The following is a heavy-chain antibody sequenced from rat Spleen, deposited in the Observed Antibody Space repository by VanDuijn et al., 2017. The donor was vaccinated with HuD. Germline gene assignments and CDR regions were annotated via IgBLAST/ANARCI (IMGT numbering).Heavy chain of an antibody. CDR3: ARWKYTTDWFAY. D-gene: IGHD1-6*01. CDR2: IWGNGNT. J-gene: IGHJ3*01. V-gene: IGHV2-13*01. Sequence: QVQLKESGPGLVQPSQTLSLTCTVSGFSLTSTSVSWIRQPPGKGLEWMGLIWGNGNTNYNSALKSRLSISRDTSKSQVFLKMDSLQTEDTAMYFCARWKYTTDWFAYWGHGTLVTVSS. CDR1: GFSLTSTS.